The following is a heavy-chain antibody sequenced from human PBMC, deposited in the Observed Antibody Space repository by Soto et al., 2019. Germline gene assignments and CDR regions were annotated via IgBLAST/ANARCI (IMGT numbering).Heavy chain of an antibody. CDR3: AREAAAAGEYFQH. CDR1: GGSFSGYY. V-gene: IGHV4-34*01. J-gene: IGHJ1*01. D-gene: IGHD6-13*01. CDR2: INHSGST. Sequence: SETLSLTCAVYGGSFSGYYWSWIRQPPGKGLEWIGEINHSGSTNYNPSLKGRVTISVDTSKNQFSLKLSSVTAADTAVYYCAREAAAAGEYFQHWGQGTLVTVSS.